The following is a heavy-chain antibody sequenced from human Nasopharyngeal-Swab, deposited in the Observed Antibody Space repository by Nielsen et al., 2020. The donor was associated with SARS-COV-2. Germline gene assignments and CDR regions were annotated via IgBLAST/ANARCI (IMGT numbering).Heavy chain of an antibody. Sequence: SETLSFTCAISGDSVSSNSAAWNWIRQSPSRGLEWLGRTYYRSKWYNDYAVSVKSRITINPDTSKNQFSLQLNSVTPEDTAVYYCARDFRFLEWLFPTQAFDIWGQGTMVTVSS. CDR2: TYYRSKWYN. CDR3: ARDFRFLEWLFPTQAFDI. D-gene: IGHD3-3*01. J-gene: IGHJ3*02. V-gene: IGHV6-1*01. CDR1: GDSVSSNSAA.